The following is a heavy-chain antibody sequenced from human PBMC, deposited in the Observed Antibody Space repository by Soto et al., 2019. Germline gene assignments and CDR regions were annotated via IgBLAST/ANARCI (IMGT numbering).Heavy chain of an antibody. CDR2: IIPIFGTA. CDR3: AGATIFGVVIYWFDP. Sequence: ASVKVSCKASGGTFSSYAISWVRQAPGQGLEWMGGIIPIFGTANYAQKFQGRVTITADESTSTAYMELSSLRSEDTAVYYCAGATIFGVVIYWFDPWGQGTLVTVS. CDR1: GGTFSSYA. D-gene: IGHD3-3*01. J-gene: IGHJ5*02. V-gene: IGHV1-69*13.